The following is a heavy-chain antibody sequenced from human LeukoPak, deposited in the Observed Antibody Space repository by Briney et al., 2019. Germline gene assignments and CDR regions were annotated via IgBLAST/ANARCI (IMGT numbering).Heavy chain of an antibody. CDR1: GGSISSYY. CDR3: ARGCLKSGSYFDAFDI. CDR2: MYYSGNT. J-gene: IGHJ3*02. D-gene: IGHD1-26*01. V-gene: IGHV4-59*12. Sequence: NASETLSLTCTVSGGSISSYYWSWIRQPPGKGLEWIGYMYYSGNTNSNPSLKSRVTISVDTSKNQFSLKLTSVTAADTAVYYCARGCLKSGSYFDAFDIWVQGTMVTVSS.